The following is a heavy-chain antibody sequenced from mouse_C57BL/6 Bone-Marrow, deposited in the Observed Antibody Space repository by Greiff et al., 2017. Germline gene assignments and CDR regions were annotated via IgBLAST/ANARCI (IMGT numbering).Heavy chain of an antibody. CDR1: GYTFTSYW. D-gene: IGHD1-1*01. CDR2: IDPSDSYT. Sequence: VQLQQSGAELVRPGTSVKLSCKASGYTFTSYWMHWVKQRPGQGLEWIGVIDPSDSYTNYNQKFKGKATLTVDTSSSTAYMQLSSLTSEDSAVXYCARSPYYYGSSGDFDYWGQGTTLTVSS. V-gene: IGHV1-59*01. J-gene: IGHJ2*01. CDR3: ARSPYYYGSSGDFDY.